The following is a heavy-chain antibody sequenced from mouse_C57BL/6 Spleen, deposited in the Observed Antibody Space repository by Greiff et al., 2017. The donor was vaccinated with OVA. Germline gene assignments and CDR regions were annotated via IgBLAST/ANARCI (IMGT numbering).Heavy chain of an antibody. J-gene: IGHJ4*01. D-gene: IGHD2-4*01. Sequence: VQLQQPGAELVKPGASVKMSCKASGYTFTSYWITWVKQRPGQGLEWIGDIYPGSGSTNYNEKFKSKATLTVDTSSSTAYMPLSSLTSEDSAVYYCARGLTGSDYVGAMDYWGQGTSVTVSA. CDR2: IYPGSGST. CDR1: GYTFTSYW. CDR3: ARGLTGSDYVGAMDY. V-gene: IGHV1-55*01.